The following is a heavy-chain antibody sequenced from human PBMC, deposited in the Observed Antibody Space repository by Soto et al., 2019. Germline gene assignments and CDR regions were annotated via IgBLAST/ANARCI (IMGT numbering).Heavy chain of an antibody. CDR3: RREEYIRFGGAIDN. CDR2: NYHSWTT. J-gene: IGHJ4*02. V-gene: IGHV4-59*01. D-gene: IGHD3-10*01. CDR1: GINMSTSY. Sequence: ENLSCTFSVAGINMSTSYSSWISEPPGKGLGWIGYNYHSWTTDCNPSVKSRVAISVDTWKSQFSLRLTSETAAHTAVYYCRREEYIRFGGAIDNWGRGPLVTV.